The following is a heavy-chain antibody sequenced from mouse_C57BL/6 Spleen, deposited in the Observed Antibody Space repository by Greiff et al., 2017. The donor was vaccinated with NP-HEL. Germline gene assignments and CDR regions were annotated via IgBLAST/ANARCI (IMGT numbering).Heavy chain of an antibody. CDR1: GFTFSDYY. J-gene: IGHJ4*01. CDR2: INYDGSST. V-gene: IGHV5-16*01. CDR3: ARERDYYGSSPYAMDY. D-gene: IGHD1-1*01. Sequence: EVKLEESEGGLVQPGSSMKLSCTASGFTFSDYYMAWVRQVPEKGLEWVANINYDGSSTYYLDSLKSRFIISRDNAKNILYLQMSSLKSEDTATYYCARERDYYGSSPYAMDYWGQGTSVTVSS.